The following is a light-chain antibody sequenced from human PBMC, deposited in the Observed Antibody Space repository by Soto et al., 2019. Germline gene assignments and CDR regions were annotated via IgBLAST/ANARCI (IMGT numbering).Light chain of an antibody. CDR3: QNNNSAPRT. Sequence: DIHMTKSPSSLSASVGDRDTITCRASQGISNYLAWYQQKPGKVPKLLIYAASTLQSGVPSRFSGSGSGTDFTLTISGLQPEDVATYYCQNNNSAPRTFGPGTKVDIK. CDR2: AAS. V-gene: IGKV1-27*01. CDR1: QGISNY. J-gene: IGKJ3*01.